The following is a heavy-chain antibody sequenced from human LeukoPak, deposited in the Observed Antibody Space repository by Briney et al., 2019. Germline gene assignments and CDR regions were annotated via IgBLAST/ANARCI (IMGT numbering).Heavy chain of an antibody. CDR1: GGSISSSSYY. CDR2: FCYNRNT. D-gene: IGHD5-24*01. Sequence: SETLSLTCTVSGGSISSSSYYWGWIRQPPGKGLEWIISFCYNRNTFYNPSLRSRVTISVDMSKNQFSLRLSSVTAADTAVYYCARPARKDGYNFGDYYFDSWGQGTLVTVSS. CDR3: ARPARKDGYNFGDYYFDS. J-gene: IGHJ4*02. V-gene: IGHV4-39*01.